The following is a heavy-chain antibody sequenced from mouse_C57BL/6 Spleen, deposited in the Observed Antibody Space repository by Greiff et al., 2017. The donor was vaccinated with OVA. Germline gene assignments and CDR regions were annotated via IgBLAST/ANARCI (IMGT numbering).Heavy chain of an antibody. Sequence: QVQLQQPGAELVRPGSSVKLSCKASCYTFTSYWMHWVKPRPIPGLEWIGNIDPSDSETPYNQKFKDKATLTVDKSSSTAYMQLSSLTSEDSAVYYCARDYYGSSYFDYWGQGTTLTVSS. CDR2: IDPSDSET. CDR1: CYTFTSYW. CDR3: ARDYYGSSYFDY. D-gene: IGHD1-1*01. J-gene: IGHJ2*01. V-gene: IGHV1-52*01.